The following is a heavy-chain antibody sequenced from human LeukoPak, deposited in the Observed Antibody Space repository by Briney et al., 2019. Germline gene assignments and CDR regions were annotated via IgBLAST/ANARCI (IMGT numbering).Heavy chain of an antibody. CDR1: GGSISSYY. D-gene: IGHD5-12*01. Sequence: SETLSLTCSVSGGSISSYYWSWIRQPPGKGLEWIGYIYYSGSTNYNPSLKSRVTISVDTSKNQFSLKLSSVTAADTAVYYCARERGALSFDYWGQGTLVTVSS. V-gene: IGHV4-59*01. CDR3: ARERGALSFDY. CDR2: IYYSGST. J-gene: IGHJ4*02.